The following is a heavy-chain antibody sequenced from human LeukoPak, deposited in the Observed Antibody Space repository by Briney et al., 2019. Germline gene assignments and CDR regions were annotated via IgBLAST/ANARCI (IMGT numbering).Heavy chain of an antibody. CDR3: ARGSGWIDAFDI. CDR2: IYYSGST. D-gene: IGHD6-19*01. J-gene: IGHJ3*02. CDR1: GGSISSSSYY. V-gene: IGHV4-39*01. Sequence: NPSETLSLTCTVSGGSISSSSYYWGWIRQPPGKGLEWIGSIYYSGSTYYNPSLKSRVTISVDTSKNQFSLKLSSVTAADTAVYYCARGSGWIDAFDIWGQGTMVTVSS.